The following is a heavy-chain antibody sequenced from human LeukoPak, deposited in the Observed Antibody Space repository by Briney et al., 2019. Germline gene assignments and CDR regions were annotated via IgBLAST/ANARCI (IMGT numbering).Heavy chain of an antibody. CDR3: ARRPYGLDV. Sequence: SETLSLTCTVAGGSITKVIYYWSWIRQPRGKGLEWIGYIYYSGSTNYNPSLKSRVTISVDTSKNQCSLNLRSATAEDTALYYCARRPYGLDVWGQGPTVTVSS. J-gene: IGHJ6*02. CDR2: IYYSGST. CDR1: GGSITKVIYY. V-gene: IGHV4-61*01.